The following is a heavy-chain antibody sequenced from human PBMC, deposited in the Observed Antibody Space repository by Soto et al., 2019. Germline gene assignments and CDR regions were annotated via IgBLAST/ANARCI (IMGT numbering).Heavy chain of an antibody. Sequence: TLSLTCTVSGGSISSDDYYWSWIRQAPGRGLEWIGYIHSSGSIYYNPSLKSRATMSIDTAGNQFSLKVSSVTVADTAVYYCARDLDGLHDDTSGPFPRPGWGQGTLVTVSS. J-gene: IGHJ1*01. V-gene: IGHV4-30-4*01. CDR3: ARDLDGLHDDTSGPFPRPG. CDR1: GGSISSDDYY. CDR2: IHSSGSI. D-gene: IGHD3-22*01.